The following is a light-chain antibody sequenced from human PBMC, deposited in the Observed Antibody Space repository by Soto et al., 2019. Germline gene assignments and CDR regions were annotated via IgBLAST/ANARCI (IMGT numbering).Light chain of an antibody. Sequence: DTVMTQSPATLSVSPGERATLSCRASQSVSNNLAWYQQKPGQAPRLLIYGASTRATGIPARFSGSGSGTEFTLTISSLQSEDFAVYYCQQYGALPPTFGGGTKVEIK. V-gene: IGKV3-15*01. J-gene: IGKJ4*01. CDR2: GAS. CDR1: QSVSNN. CDR3: QQYGALPPT.